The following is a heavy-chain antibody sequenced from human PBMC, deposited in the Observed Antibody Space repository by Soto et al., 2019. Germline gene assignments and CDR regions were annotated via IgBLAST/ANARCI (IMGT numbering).Heavy chain of an antibody. J-gene: IGHJ4*02. D-gene: IGHD3-3*01. CDR1: GYSVTSGDYY. CDR3: ARDGEV. Sequence: QVQLQESGPGLVKPSETLSLTCTVSGYSVTSGDYYWNWIRQPPGKGLEWIGYIYNIGSTNYNPSLKSRVTISVDTSNNQFSLTLTSVTAADTAVYYCARDGEVWGQGTLVTVSS. CDR2: IYNIGST. V-gene: IGHV4-61*08.